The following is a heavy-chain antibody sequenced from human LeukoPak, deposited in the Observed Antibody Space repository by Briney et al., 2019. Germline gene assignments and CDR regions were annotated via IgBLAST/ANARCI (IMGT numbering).Heavy chain of an antibody. Sequence: GGSLRLSCAASGFTFGSYGMHWVRQAPGKGLEWVAFIRYDGSSKYYADSVKGRFTISRDNSKNTLYLQMNSLRAEDTAVYYCAKQERSYSSGWYVFDYWGQGTLVTVSS. CDR2: IRYDGSSK. D-gene: IGHD6-19*01. J-gene: IGHJ4*02. V-gene: IGHV3-30*02. CDR1: GFTFGSYG. CDR3: AKQERSYSSGWYVFDY.